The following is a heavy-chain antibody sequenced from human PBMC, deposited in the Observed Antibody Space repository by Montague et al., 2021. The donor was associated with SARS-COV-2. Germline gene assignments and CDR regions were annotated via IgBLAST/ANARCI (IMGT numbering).Heavy chain of an antibody. CDR1: GFSIGSGDY. CDR3: VREKAGGLRNVFDI. J-gene: IGHJ3*02. CDR2: IYHSGTT. Sequence: SETRSLTCTVSGFSIGSGDYWGWIRQPPGKGLEWIGSIYHSGTTYYNPSLQSRLTMSIDTPTNQFSLRLTSVTAADTAVFFSVREKAGGLRNVFDIWGQGTTVTVSS. V-gene: IGHV4-38-2*02.